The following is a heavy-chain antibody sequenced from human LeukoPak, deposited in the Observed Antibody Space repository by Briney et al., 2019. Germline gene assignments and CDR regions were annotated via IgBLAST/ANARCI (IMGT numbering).Heavy chain of an antibody. J-gene: IGHJ5*02. CDR1: GGSISSSSYY. CDR3: ARKQVGDFWSGYPQGDNWFDP. D-gene: IGHD3-3*01. CDR2: IYYSGST. V-gene: IGHV4-39*07. Sequence: SETLSLTCTVSGGSISSSSYYWGWIRQPPGKGLEWIGSIYYSGSTYYNPSLKSRVTISVDTSRNQFSLKLSSVTAADTAVYYCARKQVGDFWSGYPQGDNWFDPWGQGTLVTVSS.